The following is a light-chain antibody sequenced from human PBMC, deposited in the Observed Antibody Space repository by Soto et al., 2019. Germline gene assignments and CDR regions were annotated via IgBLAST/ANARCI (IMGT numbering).Light chain of an antibody. Sequence: AIQLTQSPSSLSASVGDRVTITCRASQGISSALAWYQQKPGKAPKILIYDASSLESGVPSRFSGSGSGTDFTLIISSLQPEDFATYYCQQFNNYFTFGQGTRLEIK. J-gene: IGKJ5*01. CDR2: DAS. CDR1: QGISSA. CDR3: QQFNNYFT. V-gene: IGKV1D-13*01.